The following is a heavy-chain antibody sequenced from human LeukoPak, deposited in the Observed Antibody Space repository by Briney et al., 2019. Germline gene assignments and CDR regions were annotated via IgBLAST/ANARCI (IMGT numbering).Heavy chain of an antibody. J-gene: IGHJ3*02. CDR3: ARVYGSGDDAFDI. Sequence: SETLSPTCTVSGGSISSYYWSWIRQPPGKGLEWIGYIYYSGSTNYNPSLKSRVTISVDTSKNQFSLKLSSVTAADTAVYYCARVYGSGDDAFDIWGQGTMVTVSS. V-gene: IGHV4-59*01. CDR2: IYYSGST. CDR1: GGSISSYY. D-gene: IGHD3-10*01.